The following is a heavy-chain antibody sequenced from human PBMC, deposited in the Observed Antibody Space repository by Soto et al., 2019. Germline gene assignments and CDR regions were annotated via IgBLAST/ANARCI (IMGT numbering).Heavy chain of an antibody. V-gene: IGHV1-18*01. D-gene: IGHD3-9*01. CDR2: ISTDNGNT. CDR3: TRDAKYYDILTGYFVNDY. CDR1: GYTFSNFG. J-gene: IGHJ4*02. Sequence: EASVKVSCKASGYTFSNFGSSWVRQAPGQGLEWLGWISTDNGNTKYAQKFQGRVTMTADTAATTAYMELRSLRSDDTAVYYCTRDAKYYDILTGYFVNDYWGQGTLVTVS.